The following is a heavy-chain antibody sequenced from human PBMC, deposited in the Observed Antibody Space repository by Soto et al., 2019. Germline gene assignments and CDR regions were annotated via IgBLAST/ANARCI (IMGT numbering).Heavy chain of an antibody. V-gene: IGHV1-69*01. CDR2: IIPIFGTA. CDR3: ARGVTPAYGDYSPGDY. CDR1: GGTFSSYA. J-gene: IGHJ4*02. D-gene: IGHD4-17*01. Sequence: QVQLVQSGAEVKKPGSSVKVSCKASGGTFSSYAISWVRQAPGQGLEWMGGIIPIFGTANYAQKVQGRVTITADESTSTAYMELSSLRSEDTAVYYCARGVTPAYGDYSPGDYWGQGTLVTVSS.